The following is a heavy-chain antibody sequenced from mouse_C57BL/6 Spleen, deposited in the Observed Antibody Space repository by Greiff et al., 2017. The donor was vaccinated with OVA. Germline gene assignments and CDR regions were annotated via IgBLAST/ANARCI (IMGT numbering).Heavy chain of an antibody. CDR2: ISDGGSYT. D-gene: IGHD1-1*01. Sequence: EVMLVESGGGLVKPGGSLKLSCAASGFTFSSYAMSWVRQTPEKRLEWVATISDGGSYTYYPDNVKGRFTISRDNAKNNLYLQMSHLKSEDTAMYYCARDYYGSSYLYYYAMDDWGQGTAVTVSS. V-gene: IGHV5-4*01. J-gene: IGHJ4*01. CDR1: GFTFSSYA. CDR3: ARDYYGSSYLYYYAMDD.